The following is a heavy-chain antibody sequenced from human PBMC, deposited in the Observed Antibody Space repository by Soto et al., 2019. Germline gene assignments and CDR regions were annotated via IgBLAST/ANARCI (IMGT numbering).Heavy chain of an antibody. J-gene: IGHJ4*02. V-gene: IGHV4-31*03. CDR3: ARALRGGSDYGLNSDN. D-gene: IGHD3-10*01. Sequence: PSETLSLTCTVSGGSISRAGFYWTWVRQHPDKGLEWLGYMFYTGSTYYNPSLKSRISMSADTSNNQFSLRLTPVTAADTAMYYCARALRGGSDYGLNSDNWGKGILPTVS. CDR2: MFYTGST. CDR1: GGSISRAGFY.